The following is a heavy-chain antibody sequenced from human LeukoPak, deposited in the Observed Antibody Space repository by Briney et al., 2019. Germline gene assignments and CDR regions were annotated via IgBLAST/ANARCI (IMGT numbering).Heavy chain of an antibody. J-gene: IGHJ4*02. CDR1: GGSISSYY. Sequence: PSETLSLTCTVSGGSISSYYWSWIRQPPGKGLEWIGYIYYSGSTNYNPSLKSRVTISVDTSKNQFSLKLSSVTAADTAVYYCARAYDSSGVYFDYWGQGTLVTVSS. CDR3: ARAYDSSGVYFDY. D-gene: IGHD3-22*01. CDR2: IYYSGST. V-gene: IGHV4-59*01.